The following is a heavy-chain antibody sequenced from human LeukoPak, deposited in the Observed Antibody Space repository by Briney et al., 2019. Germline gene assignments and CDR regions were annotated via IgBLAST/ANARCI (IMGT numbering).Heavy chain of an antibody. Sequence: PSETLSLTCTVSGGSISSYYWSWIRQPPGKGLEWIGYIYYSGSTNYNPSLKSRVTISVDTSKNQFSLKLSSVTAADTAVYYCARTTSGYYYYYYGMDVWGQGTTVTVSS. D-gene: IGHD3-3*01. CDR2: IYYSGST. V-gene: IGHV4-59*01. J-gene: IGHJ6*02. CDR1: GGSISSYY. CDR3: ARTTSGYYYYYYGMDV.